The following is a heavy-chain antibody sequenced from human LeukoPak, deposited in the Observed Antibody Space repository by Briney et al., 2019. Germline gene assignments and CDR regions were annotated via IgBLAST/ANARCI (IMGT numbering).Heavy chain of an antibody. CDR2: IKKDGSEK. CDR3: ATYRQVLLPFES. CDR1: GFTFGDHW. V-gene: IGHV3-7*03. J-gene: IGHJ4*02. D-gene: IGHD2/OR15-2a*01. Sequence: GGSLRLSCVASGFTFGDHWMNWVRQAPGKGLEWVANIKKDGSEKYYVDSVKGRFTISRDNAKNSLYLQMNSLRAEDTAIYYCATYRQVLLPFESWGQGTLVTVSS.